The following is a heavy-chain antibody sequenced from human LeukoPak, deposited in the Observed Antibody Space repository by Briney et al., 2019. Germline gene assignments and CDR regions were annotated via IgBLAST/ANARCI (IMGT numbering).Heavy chain of an antibody. CDR1: GGSISSYY. Sequence: SETLSLTCTVSGGSISSYYWSWIRQPPGKGLDWIGYIYYSGMTNYNPSLKSRVTISLDTSKNQFSLKLSSVTAADTAVYYCASADYDDYHIDFWGQGTLVTVSS. CDR3: ASADYDDYHIDF. CDR2: IYYSGMT. J-gene: IGHJ4*02. V-gene: IGHV4-59*01. D-gene: IGHD4-17*01.